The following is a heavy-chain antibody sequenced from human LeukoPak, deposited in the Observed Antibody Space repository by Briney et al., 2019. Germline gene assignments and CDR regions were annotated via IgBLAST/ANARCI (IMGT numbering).Heavy chain of an antibody. CDR3: ATLSGGRTYYFDY. Sequence: VASVKVSCKVSGYTLTELSMHWVRQAPGKGLEWMGGFDPEDGETIYAQKFQGRVTMTEDTSTDTAYMELGSLRSEDTAVYYCATLSGGRTYYFDYWGQGTLVTVSS. J-gene: IGHJ4*02. V-gene: IGHV1-24*01. D-gene: IGHD2-15*01. CDR2: FDPEDGET. CDR1: GYTLTELS.